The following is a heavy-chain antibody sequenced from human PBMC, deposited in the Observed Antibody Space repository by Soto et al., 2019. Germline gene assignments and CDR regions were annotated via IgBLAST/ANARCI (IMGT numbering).Heavy chain of an antibody. J-gene: IGHJ4*02. CDR2: ISYGGST. CDR3: SRGILV. V-gene: IGHV4-31*03. D-gene: IGHD5-18*01. Sequence: QVQLQESGPGLVKPSQTLSLTCTVSGGSINSGGYCWSWIRQHPGTGLDWIGCISYGGSTSYNPSLNSRVTISVDTSKNQFSLKLSSVTAADTAGYYCSRGILVWGQGTLITVSS. CDR1: GGSINSGGYC.